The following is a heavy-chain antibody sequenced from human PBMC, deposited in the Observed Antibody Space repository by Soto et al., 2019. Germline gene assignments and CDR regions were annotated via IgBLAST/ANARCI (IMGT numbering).Heavy chain of an antibody. CDR1: GYTFTGYY. D-gene: IGHD2-15*01. J-gene: IGHJ6*02. CDR2: INPNSGGT. V-gene: IGHV1-2*02. CDR3: ASPVDCSGGSCYRPYYYYGMDV. Sequence: ASVKVSCKASGYTFTGYYMHWVRQAPGQGLEWMGWINPNSGGTNYAQKFQGRVTMIRDTSISTAYMELSRLRSDDTAVYYCASPVDCSGGSCYRPYYYYGMDVWGQGTTVTVSS.